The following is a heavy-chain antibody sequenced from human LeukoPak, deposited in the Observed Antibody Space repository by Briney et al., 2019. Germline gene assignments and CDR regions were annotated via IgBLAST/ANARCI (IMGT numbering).Heavy chain of an antibody. CDR3: ARAREGGATTFDY. J-gene: IGHJ4*02. CDR2: IYHGGST. D-gene: IGHD1-26*01. Sequence: SETLSLTCPVSGDSISSSSDFWGWIRQPPGKGLEWIGSIYHGGSTYYNPSLKSRVTISVDTSKNQFSLKLSSVTAADTAVYYCARAREGGATTFDYWGQGTLVTVSS. V-gene: IGHV4-39*07. CDR1: GDSISSSSDF.